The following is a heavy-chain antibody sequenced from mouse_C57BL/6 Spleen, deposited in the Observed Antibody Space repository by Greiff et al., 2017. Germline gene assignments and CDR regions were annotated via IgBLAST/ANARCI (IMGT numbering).Heavy chain of an antibody. CDR2: IYPGGGYT. CDR1: GYTFTNYW. D-gene: IGHD2-10*02. Sequence: QVQLQQSGAELVRPGTSVKMSCKASGYTFTNYWIGWAKQRPGHGLEWIGDIYPGGGYTNYNEKFKGKATLTADKSSSTAYMQFSSLTSEDSAIYYCARSSKVYFDYWGQGTTLTVSS. V-gene: IGHV1-63*01. CDR3: ARSSKVYFDY. J-gene: IGHJ2*01.